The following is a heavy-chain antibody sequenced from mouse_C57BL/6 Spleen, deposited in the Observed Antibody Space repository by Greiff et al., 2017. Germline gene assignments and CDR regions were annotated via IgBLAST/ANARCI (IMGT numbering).Heavy chain of an antibody. J-gene: IGHJ3*01. D-gene: IGHD2-4*01. CDR3: ARRGYDYDRSFAY. V-gene: IGHV1-85*01. CDR1: GYTFPSYD. Sequence: QVQLQQSGPELVKPGASVKLSCKASGYTFPSYDINWVKQRPGQGLEWIGWIYPRDGSTKYNEKFKGKATLTVDTSSSTAYMELHSLTSEDSAVYFCARRGYDYDRSFAYWGQGTLVTVSA. CDR2: IYPRDGST.